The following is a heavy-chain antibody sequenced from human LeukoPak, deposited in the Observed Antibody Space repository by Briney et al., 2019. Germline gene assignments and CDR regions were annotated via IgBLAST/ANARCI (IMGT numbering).Heavy chain of an antibody. CDR3: ARFEVNHEDGSAFYYFDY. Sequence: GGSLKISCRVFGYAFVNYWIGWVRQVPGRGLEWMGIIYPSDSDIKYNPSFEGQVTFSADKSINTAYLQWNSLKASDTAMYYCARFEVNHEDGSAFYYFDYWGQGTLVTVSS. J-gene: IGHJ4*02. D-gene: IGHD2-15*01. V-gene: IGHV5-51*01. CDR2: IYPSDSDI. CDR1: GYAFVNYW.